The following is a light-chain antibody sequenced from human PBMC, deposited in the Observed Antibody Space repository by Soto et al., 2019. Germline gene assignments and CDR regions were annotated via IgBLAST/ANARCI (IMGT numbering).Light chain of an antibody. V-gene: IGKV3-20*01. CDR3: QQYGSSVTWT. CDR1: QSVTSNY. CDR2: AAS. J-gene: IGKJ1*01. Sequence: EVVLTQSPGTVSLSPGERATLSWRASQSVTSNYLAWYQQKPGQAPRLLIYAASSRATGIPDRFSGRGSGTDFTLSISRLEPEDFAVYYCQQYGSSVTWTFGQGTKVEIK.